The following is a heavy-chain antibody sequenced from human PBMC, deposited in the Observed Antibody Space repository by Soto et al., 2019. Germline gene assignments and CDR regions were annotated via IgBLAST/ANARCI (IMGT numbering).Heavy chain of an antibody. CDR2: IYYSGST. Sequence: SETLSLTCTVSGGSISSYYWSWIRQPPGKGLEWIGYIYYSGSTNYNPSLKSRVTISVDTSKNQFSLKLSSVTAADTAVYYCARVVVAATPAGYYYYYYMDVWGKGTTVTVSS. J-gene: IGHJ6*03. D-gene: IGHD2-15*01. V-gene: IGHV4-59*01. CDR1: GGSISSYY. CDR3: ARVVVAATPAGYYYYYYMDV.